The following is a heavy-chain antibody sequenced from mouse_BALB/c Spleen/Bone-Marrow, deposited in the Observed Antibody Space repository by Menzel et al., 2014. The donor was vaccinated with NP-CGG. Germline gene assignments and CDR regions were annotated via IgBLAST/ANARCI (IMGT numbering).Heavy chain of an antibody. CDR3: ARHAYYDQTEVSFVY. Sequence: EVQGVESGGGLVKSGGSLKPSCAASGFTFNNYGMSWVRQTPEKRLGWVATISGGGSYTFYPDSVKGRFTISRDNAKNDLYLQLSSLRSEDTALYYCARHAYYDQTEVSFVYWGQGTLVTVSA. CDR2: ISGGGSYT. V-gene: IGHV5-9-2*01. J-gene: IGHJ3*01. D-gene: IGHD2-4*01. CDR1: GFTFNNYG.